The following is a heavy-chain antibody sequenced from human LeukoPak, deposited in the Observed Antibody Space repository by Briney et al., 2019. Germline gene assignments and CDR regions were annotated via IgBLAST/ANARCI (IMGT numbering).Heavy chain of an antibody. J-gene: IGHJ6*02. CDR3: AERNCRSTSGYAAYYYYYDVDV. D-gene: IGHD2-2*01. Sequence: GGSLRLSCAASGFTFSSYAMSWVRQAPGKGLEWVSAISGSGGSTYYADSVKGRFTISRDNSKNTLYLQMNSLRAEDTAVYYCAERNCRSTSGYAAYYYYYDVDVGCQGTTVTVSS. CDR1: GFTFSSYA. CDR2: ISGSGGST. V-gene: IGHV3-23*01.